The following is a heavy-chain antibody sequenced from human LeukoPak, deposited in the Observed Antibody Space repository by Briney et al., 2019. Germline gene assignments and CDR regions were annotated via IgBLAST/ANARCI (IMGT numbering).Heavy chain of an antibody. CDR3: AKSSAGFFWSGYYLDY. V-gene: IGHV3-23*01. Sequence: GGSLRLSCAASGFTFSSYAMSWVRQAPGKGLEWVSAISGNGGSTYYADSVKGRFTISRDNSKNTLYLQMNSLRAEDTAVYYCAKSSAGFFWSGYYLDYWGQGTLVTVSS. D-gene: IGHD3-3*01. J-gene: IGHJ4*02. CDR1: GFTFSSYA. CDR2: ISGNGGST.